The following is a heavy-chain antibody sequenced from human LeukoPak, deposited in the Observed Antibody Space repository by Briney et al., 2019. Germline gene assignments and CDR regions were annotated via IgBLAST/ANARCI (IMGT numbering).Heavy chain of an antibody. J-gene: IGHJ6*02. Sequence: SETLSLTCAVYGGPFSGYYWSWIRQPPGKGLEWIGEINHSGSTNYNPSLKSRVTISVDTSKNQFSLKLSSVTAADTAVYYCARGPDMVRGVIITSDYYYYYGMDVWGQGTTVTVSS. V-gene: IGHV4-34*01. CDR2: INHSGST. CDR3: ARGPDMVRGVIITSDYYYYYGMDV. D-gene: IGHD3-10*01. CDR1: GGPFSGYY.